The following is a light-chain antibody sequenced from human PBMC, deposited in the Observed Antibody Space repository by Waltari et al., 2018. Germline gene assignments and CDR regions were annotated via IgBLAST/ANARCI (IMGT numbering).Light chain of an antibody. V-gene: IGKV1-5*01. Sequence: DIQMTQSPSTLSASAGDRVTITCRASHSISNRLAWYQQKPGKAPNLLIYDVSHLRSGVPPRSSGSGSGTDFTLTISSLQPDDFATYYCQQYNTYSTFGQGTKVEIK. CDR3: QQYNTYST. CDR2: DVS. CDR1: HSISNR. J-gene: IGKJ1*01.